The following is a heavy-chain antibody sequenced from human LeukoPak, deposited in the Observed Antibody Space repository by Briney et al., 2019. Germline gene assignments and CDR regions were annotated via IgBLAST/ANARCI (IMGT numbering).Heavy chain of an antibody. D-gene: IGHD3-10*01. CDR2: TYYRSKWYN. CDR3: ARIITMVRGVITLSGLAFDY. Sequence: SQTLSLTCAISGDSVSSNSAAWNWIRQSPSRGLERLGRTYYRSKWYNDYAVSVKSRITINPDTSKNQFSLQLNSVTPEDTAVYYCARIITMVRGVITLSGLAFDYWGQGTLVTVSS. V-gene: IGHV6-1*01. CDR1: GDSVSSNSAA. J-gene: IGHJ4*02.